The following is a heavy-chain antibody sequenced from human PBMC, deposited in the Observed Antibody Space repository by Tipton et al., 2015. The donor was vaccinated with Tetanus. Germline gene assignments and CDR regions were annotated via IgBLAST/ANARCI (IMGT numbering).Heavy chain of an antibody. D-gene: IGHD3-10*01. CDR1: GFTFSHFA. Sequence: SLRLSCVASGFTFSHFAVSWVRRAPGRGLETVAVISYDGTTKDYADSMKGRCSISRDNSKSTLYLQMNSLTLEDTAVYYCARAPGLLIDLWGQGTLGRVSS. CDR3: ARAPGLLIDL. CDR2: ISYDGTTK. J-gene: IGHJ5*02. V-gene: IGHV3-30*03.